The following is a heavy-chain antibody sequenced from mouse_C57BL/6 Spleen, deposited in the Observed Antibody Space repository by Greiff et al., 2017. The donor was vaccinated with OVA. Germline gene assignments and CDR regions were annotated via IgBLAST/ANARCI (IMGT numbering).Heavy chain of an antibody. CDR3: ARGAPYDYDAMDY. V-gene: IGHV1-64*01. CDR1: GYTFTSYW. CDR2: IHPNSGST. D-gene: IGHD6-5*01. Sequence: QVQLQQPGAELVKPGASVKLSCKASGYTFTSYWMHWVKQRPGQGLEWIGMIHPNSGSTNYNEKFKSKATLTVGKSSSTAYMQLSSLTSEDSAVYYCARGAPYDYDAMDYWGQGTSVTVSS. J-gene: IGHJ4*01.